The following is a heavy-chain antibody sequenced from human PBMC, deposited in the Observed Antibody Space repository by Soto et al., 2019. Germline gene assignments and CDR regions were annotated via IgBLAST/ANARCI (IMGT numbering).Heavy chain of an antibody. CDR2: ISRDGGTK. J-gene: IGHJ4*02. CDR1: GFTVSTYG. Sequence: QVQLVESGGGVVQPGRSLRLSCAVSGFTVSTYGMHWVRQAPGKGLEWVAVISRDGGTKYYADSVKGRFIISRDNSRNTLFLEMNSLRSDDMAVYYCTGEVASGYWGQGTLVTVSS. CDR3: TGEVASGY. D-gene: IGHD2-8*02. V-gene: IGHV3-30*03.